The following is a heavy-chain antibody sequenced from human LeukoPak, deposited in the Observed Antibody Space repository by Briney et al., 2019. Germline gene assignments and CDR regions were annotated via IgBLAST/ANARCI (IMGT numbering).Heavy chain of an antibody. D-gene: IGHD2-2*01. Sequence: PGRSLRLSCAASGFTVSSNYMSWVRQAPGKGLEWVSVIYSGGSTYYADSVKGRFTISRDNSKNTLYLQMNSLRAEDTAVYYCARDGVVPAAMGYYYMDVWGKGTTVTVSS. V-gene: IGHV3-53*01. CDR2: IYSGGST. J-gene: IGHJ6*03. CDR1: GFTVSSNY. CDR3: ARDGVVPAAMGYYYMDV.